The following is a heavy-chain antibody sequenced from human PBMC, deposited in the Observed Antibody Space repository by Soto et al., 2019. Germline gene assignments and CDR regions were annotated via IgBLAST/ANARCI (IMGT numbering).Heavy chain of an antibody. CDR3: ARVADYDSSGYNAFDI. D-gene: IGHD3-22*01. Sequence: GGSLRLSCAASGFTFSSYAMHWVRQAPGKGLEYVSAISSNGGSTYYANSVKGRFTISRDNSKNTLYLQMGSLRAEDMAVYYCARVADYDSSGYNAFDIWGQGTMVTVSS. J-gene: IGHJ3*02. V-gene: IGHV3-64*01. CDR2: ISSNGGST. CDR1: GFTFSSYA.